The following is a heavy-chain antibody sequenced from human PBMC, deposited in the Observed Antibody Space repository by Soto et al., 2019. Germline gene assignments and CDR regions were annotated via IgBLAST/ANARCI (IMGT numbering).Heavy chain of an antibody. V-gene: IGHV3-23*01. J-gene: IGHJ6*03. CDR3: AKGNGDSLYYYYYYYMDV. CDR1: GFTFSSYA. Sequence: PGGSLRLSCAASGFTFSSYAMSWVRQAPGKGLEWVSAISGSGGSTYYADSVKGRFTISRDNSKNTLYLQMNSLRAEDTAVYYCAKGNGDSLYYYYYYYMDVWGKGTTVTVSS. CDR2: ISGSGGST. D-gene: IGHD2-21*02.